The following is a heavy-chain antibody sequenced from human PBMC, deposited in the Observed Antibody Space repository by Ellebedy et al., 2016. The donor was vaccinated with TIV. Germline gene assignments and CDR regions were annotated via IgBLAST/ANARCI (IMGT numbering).Heavy chain of an antibody. CDR1: GFTFSRSS. CDR3: AKDSKEFRS. Sequence: GGSLRLSCAASGFTFSRSSMSWVRQAPGKGLEWVSTVTSPNGDTFYANSVKGRFTSSRDNSNNTLYSQMDRLRADDTAVYYCAKDSKEFRSWGQGTLVTVSS. V-gene: IGHV3-23*01. J-gene: IGHJ4*02. CDR2: VTSPNGDT. D-gene: IGHD2/OR15-2a*01.